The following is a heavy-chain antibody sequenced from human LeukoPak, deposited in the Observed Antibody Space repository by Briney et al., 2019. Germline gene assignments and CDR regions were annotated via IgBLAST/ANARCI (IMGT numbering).Heavy chain of an antibody. V-gene: IGHV4-59*01. J-gene: IGHJ3*02. Sequence: SETLSLTCTVSGGSISFYYWCWIRQPPGKGLEWIGYIYYSGSTTYNPSLKSRVTISVDASKTQFSLKPSSVTAADTAMYYCVRSYDTSGYFHAFDIWGQGTEVTVSS. CDR3: VRSYDTSGYFHAFDI. CDR2: IYYSGST. CDR1: GGSISFYY. D-gene: IGHD3-22*01.